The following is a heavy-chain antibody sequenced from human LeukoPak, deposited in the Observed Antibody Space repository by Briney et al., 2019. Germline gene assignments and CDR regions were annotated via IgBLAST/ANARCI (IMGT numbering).Heavy chain of an antibody. V-gene: IGHV4-59*02. D-gene: IGHD3-16*01. Sequence: SETLSLTCTVSSGSVYAYYWSWIRQPPGKGLEWIGYVHHSGTTKYNPSFTSRVTVSIDTSKNQFSLNLYSVTTADTAVYYCAREIWGTHDYWGQGTLVTVSS. CDR1: SGSVYAYY. CDR3: AREIWGTHDY. CDR2: VHHSGTT. J-gene: IGHJ4*02.